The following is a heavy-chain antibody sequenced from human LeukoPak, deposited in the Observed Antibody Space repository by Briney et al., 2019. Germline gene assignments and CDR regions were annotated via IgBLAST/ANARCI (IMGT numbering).Heavy chain of an antibody. J-gene: IGHJ4*02. Sequence: GGSLRLSCAASGFTFSRYGMHWVRQAPGKGLEWVAVMWHDGSYEYYADSVKGRFTISRDSSKNTLYLQMNSLRAEDTAVYYCAKDGVGATSLDCWGQGTLVTVSS. V-gene: IGHV3-33*06. CDR3: AKDGVGATSLDC. CDR2: MWHDGSYE. CDR1: GFTFSRYG. D-gene: IGHD1-26*01.